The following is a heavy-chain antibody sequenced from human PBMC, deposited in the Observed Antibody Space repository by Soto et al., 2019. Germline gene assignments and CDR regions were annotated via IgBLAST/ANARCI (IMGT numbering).Heavy chain of an antibody. D-gene: IGHD6-19*01. Sequence: SETLSLTCTVSGGSISSSSYYWGWIRQPPGKGLDWIGSIYYSGSTYYNPSLKSRVTISVDTSKNQFSLKLSSVTAADTAVYYCASTRDSSGWGYYYYGMDVWGQGTTVTVSS. CDR3: ASTRDSSGWGYYYYGMDV. J-gene: IGHJ6*02. CDR1: GGSISSSSYY. V-gene: IGHV4-39*01. CDR2: IYYSGST.